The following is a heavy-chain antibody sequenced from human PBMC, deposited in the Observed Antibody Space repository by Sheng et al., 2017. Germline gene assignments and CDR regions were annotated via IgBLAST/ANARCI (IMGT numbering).Heavy chain of an antibody. Sequence: QVQLQESGPGLVKPSGTLSLTCAVSDASITTGYWWTWVRQPPGKGLEWIGEIYHSGTTNYNPSLKTRLTISVDKSNSEFSLKMASMTAADTAIYYCARGSPRVYLMDSWGHG. CDR2: IYHSGTT. CDR1: DASITTGYW. D-gene: IGHD2-2*03. CDR3: ARGSPRVYLMDS. V-gene: IGHV4-4*02. J-gene: IGHJ3*01.